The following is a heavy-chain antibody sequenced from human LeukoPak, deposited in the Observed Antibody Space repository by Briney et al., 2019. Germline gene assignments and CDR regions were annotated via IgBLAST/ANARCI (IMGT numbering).Heavy chain of an antibody. CDR2: INPNSGGT. V-gene: IGHV1-2*06. J-gene: IGHJ6*02. CDR3: ARDRTPLYWNYEYYYYYGMDV. Sequence: GASVKVSCKASGYTFTGYYMHWVRQAPGQGLEWMGRINPNSGGTNYAQRFQGRVTMTRDTSISTAYMELSRLRSDDTAVYYCARDRTPLYWNYEYYYYYGMDVWGQGTTVTVSS. CDR1: GYTFTGYY. D-gene: IGHD1-7*01.